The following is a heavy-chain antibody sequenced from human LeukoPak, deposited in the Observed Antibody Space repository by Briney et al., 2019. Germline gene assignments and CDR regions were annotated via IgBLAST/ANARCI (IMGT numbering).Heavy chain of an antibody. J-gene: IGHJ3*02. D-gene: IGHD2-15*01. V-gene: IGHV1-2*02. CDR3: ARYHYCSGGSCYALGAPLLAFDI. CDR1: GYTFTGYY. CDR2: INPNSGGT. Sequence: ASVKVSCKASGYTFTGYYMHWVRQAPGQGLEWMGWINPNSGGTNYAQKFQGRVTMTRDTSISTAYMELSRLGSDDTAVYYCARYHYCSGGSCYALGAPLLAFDIWGQGTMVTVSS.